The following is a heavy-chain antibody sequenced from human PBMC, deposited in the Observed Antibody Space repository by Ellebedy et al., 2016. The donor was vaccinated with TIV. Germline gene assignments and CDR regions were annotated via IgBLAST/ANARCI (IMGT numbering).Heavy chain of an antibody. CDR3: ARENFYDTSSYSLYDYYGVDV. CDR2: IKQDGSEK. J-gene: IGHJ6*02. CDR1: GFTFSSYW. V-gene: IGHV3-7*01. D-gene: IGHD3-22*01. Sequence: GGSLRLSXAASGFTFSSYWMTWVRQAPGKGLEWVANIKQDGSEKYFVDSVKGRFTISRDNAKNSLYLQMNSLRAEDTAVYYCARENFYDTSSYSLYDYYGVDVWGQGTTVTVSS.